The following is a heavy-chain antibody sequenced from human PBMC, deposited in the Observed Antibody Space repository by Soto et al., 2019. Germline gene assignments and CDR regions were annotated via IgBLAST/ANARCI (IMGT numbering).Heavy chain of an antibody. Sequence: GGSLRLSCAASGFTFSSYSMNWVRQAPGKGLEWVSSISSSSSYIYYADSVKGRFTISRDNAKNSLYLQMNSLRAEDTAVYYCARAPSPPEEWELLYYYYGMDVWGQGTTVTVSS. D-gene: IGHD1-26*01. CDR1: GFTFSSYS. CDR2: ISSSSSYI. CDR3: ARAPSPPEEWELLYYYYGMDV. J-gene: IGHJ6*02. V-gene: IGHV3-21*01.